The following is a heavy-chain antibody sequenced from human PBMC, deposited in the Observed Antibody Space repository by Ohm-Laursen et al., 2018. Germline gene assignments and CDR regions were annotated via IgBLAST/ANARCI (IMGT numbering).Heavy chain of an antibody. D-gene: IGHD4-17*01. J-gene: IGHJ6*02. V-gene: IGHV1-2*02. CDR1: GYTFTGYY. CDR3: ARGTTVTTTNYYYGMDV. Sequence: ASVKVSCKASGYTFTGYYMHWVRQAPGQGLEWMGWINPNSGGTNYAQKFQGRVTMTRDTSISTAYMELSRLRSDDTAVYYCARGTTVTTTNYYYGMDVWGQGTTVTVSS. CDR2: INPNSGGT.